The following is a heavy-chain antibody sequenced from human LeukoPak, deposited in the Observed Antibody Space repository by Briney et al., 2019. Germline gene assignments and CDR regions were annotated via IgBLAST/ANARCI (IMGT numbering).Heavy chain of an antibody. J-gene: IGHJ4*02. CDR2: INGNGAST. D-gene: IGHD5-18*01. V-gene: IGHV3-23*01. Sequence: GGSLRLSCAASGFTFNNHAMTWVRQAPGKGLEWVSGINGNGASTYYSDSVKGRFTISRDSSKNTLYLQMSSLRAEDTAIYYCAKDQGYSYYYLDYWGQGTLVTVSS. CDR3: AKDQGYSYYYLDY. CDR1: GFTFNNHA.